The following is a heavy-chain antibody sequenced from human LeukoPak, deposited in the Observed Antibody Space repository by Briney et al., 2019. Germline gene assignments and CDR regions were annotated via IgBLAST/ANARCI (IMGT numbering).Heavy chain of an antibody. D-gene: IGHD3-16*02. CDR1: GFTFSSYA. Sequence: GGSLSLSCAASGFTFSSYAMSWVRQAPGKGLEWVSAISGSAGTTYYADSVKGRFTISRDKSKNTLDLQMNSLRAEDTAVYYCAKIVHYYFDYWGQGTLVTVSS. CDR2: ISGSAGTT. CDR3: AKIVHYYFDY. J-gene: IGHJ4*02. V-gene: IGHV3-23*01.